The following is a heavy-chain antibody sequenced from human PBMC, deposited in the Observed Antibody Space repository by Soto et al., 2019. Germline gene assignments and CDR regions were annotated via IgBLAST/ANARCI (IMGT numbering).Heavy chain of an antibody. CDR2: ISYDGSNK. CDR3: ANVKPWNSSGWYTRDY. J-gene: IGHJ4*02. CDR1: GFTFSSYG. D-gene: IGHD6-19*01. Sequence: QVQLVESGGGVVQPGRSLRLSCAASGFTFSSYGMHWVRQAPGKGLEWVAVISYDGSNKYYADSVKGRFTISRDNSKNTLYLQMNSLRAEDTAVYYCANVKPWNSSGWYTRDYWGQGTLVTVSS. V-gene: IGHV3-30*18.